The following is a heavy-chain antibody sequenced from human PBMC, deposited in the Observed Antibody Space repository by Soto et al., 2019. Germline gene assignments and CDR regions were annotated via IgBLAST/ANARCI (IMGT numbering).Heavy chain of an antibody. CDR2: VNPNGGFT. CDR3: ERANRAWLQLSAY. Sequence: GQGLEWMGIVNPNGGFTNYAQKFQGRVTMSRDTSTSTVYMELGSRTSEDTAVFYCERANRAWLQLSAYWGQRTQVIVIS. D-gene: IGHD5-12*01. V-gene: IGHV1-46*01. J-gene: IGHJ4*02.